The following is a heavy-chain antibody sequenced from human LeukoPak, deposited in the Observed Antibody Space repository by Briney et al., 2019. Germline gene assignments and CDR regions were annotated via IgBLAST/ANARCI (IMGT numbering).Heavy chain of an antibody. CDR2: VNYSGNT. Sequence: SETLSLTCTVSGGSISISSSYWGWMRQPPGKGLEWVGSVNYSGNTFYNPSLKSRVTISLDTSKNHVSLKVHSVTAADTAVYYCAREDDTIADNTFDIWGQGTVVTVSS. V-gene: IGHV4-39*07. CDR1: GGSISISSSY. J-gene: IGHJ3*02. D-gene: IGHD6-13*01. CDR3: AREDDTIADNTFDI.